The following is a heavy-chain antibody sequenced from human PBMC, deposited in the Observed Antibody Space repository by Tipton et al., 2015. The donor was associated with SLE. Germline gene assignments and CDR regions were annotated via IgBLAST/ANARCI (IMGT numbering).Heavy chain of an antibody. Sequence: TLSLICAVYGGSFSGYYWSWIRQPPGKGLEWIGEINHSGSTNYNPSLKSRVTISADTSKNQFSLRLTSVTAADTAVYYCATGRGADGYYTYGLDVWGQGATVTVSS. CDR3: ATGRGADGYYTYGLDV. CDR1: GGSFSGYY. CDR2: INHSGST. J-gene: IGHJ6*02. D-gene: IGHD1-26*01. V-gene: IGHV4-34*01.